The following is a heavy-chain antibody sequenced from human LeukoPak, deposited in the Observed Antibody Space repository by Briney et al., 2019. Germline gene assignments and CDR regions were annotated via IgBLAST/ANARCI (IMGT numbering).Heavy chain of an antibody. CDR1: GYTFTKYY. Sequence: ASVKVSCKASGYTFTKYYMHWVRQAPGQGLEWRGMINPNSSSTTYYAQQFQGRLIMTRDTSTNTVYMELSSLRSARTAGYYCVFGSGIYFEWWLDPGGKGPLVTLPS. J-gene: IGHJ5*02. CDR2: INPNSSST. CDR3: VFGSGIYFEWWLDP. V-gene: IGHV1-46*01. D-gene: IGHD3-10*01.